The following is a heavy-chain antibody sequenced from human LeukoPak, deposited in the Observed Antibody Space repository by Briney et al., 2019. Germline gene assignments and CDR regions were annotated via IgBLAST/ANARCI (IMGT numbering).Heavy chain of an antibody. D-gene: IGHD4-11*01. Sequence: GGSLRLSCEASGFTFRGHCMNWVRQAPGKGLEWVSYICATISYADSVRGRFTISRDNAKNSLYLEMNSLRDEDTAVYYCVRDFDYNFDYWGQGALVTVSS. V-gene: IGHV3-69-1*02. CDR1: GFTFRGHC. CDR2: ICATI. J-gene: IGHJ4*02. CDR3: VRDFDYNFDY.